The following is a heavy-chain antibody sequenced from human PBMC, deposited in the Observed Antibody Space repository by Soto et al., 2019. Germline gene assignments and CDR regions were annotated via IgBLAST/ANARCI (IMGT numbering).Heavy chain of an antibody. J-gene: IGHJ4*02. CDR3: TTKPSTIVGANNAFDY. V-gene: IGHV1-46*01. CDR1: GDTFTSYY. D-gene: IGHD1-26*01. Sequence: GASVKVSCKASGDTFTSYYMHWVRQAPGQGLEWMGIINPSGDTSYAQKFQGRVTMTRDTSTSTVYMELSSLRSEDTAVYYCTTKPSTIVGANNAFDYWGQGTLVTVSS. CDR2: INPSGDT.